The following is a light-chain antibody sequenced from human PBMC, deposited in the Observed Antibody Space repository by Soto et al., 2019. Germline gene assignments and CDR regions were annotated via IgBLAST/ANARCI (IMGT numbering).Light chain of an antibody. V-gene: IGLV2-8*01. J-gene: IGLJ1*01. Sequence: QSALTQPPSASGSPGQSVTISCTGTSSDVGGYNFVSWYQQYPGKVPKLMVYEVNKRPPGVPDRFSGSKSGNTASLTVSGLQAEDEADYYCTSYAGGNNVFGTGTELTVL. CDR1: SSDVGGYNF. CDR2: EVN. CDR3: TSYAGGNNV.